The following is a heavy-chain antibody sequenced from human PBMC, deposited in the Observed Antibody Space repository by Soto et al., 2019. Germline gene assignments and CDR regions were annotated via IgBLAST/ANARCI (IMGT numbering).Heavy chain of an antibody. D-gene: IGHD5-12*01. CDR1: GGSFSGYY. J-gene: IGHJ3*02. Sequence: QVQLQQWGAGLLKPSETLSLTCAVYGGSFSGYYWSWIRQPPGKGLEWIGEINHSGSTNYNPSLNTGVTISVDTSKNQFSLKLSSVTAADTAVYYCARGGSGYGDAFDIWGQGTMVTVSS. V-gene: IGHV4-34*01. CDR3: ARGGSGYGDAFDI. CDR2: INHSGST.